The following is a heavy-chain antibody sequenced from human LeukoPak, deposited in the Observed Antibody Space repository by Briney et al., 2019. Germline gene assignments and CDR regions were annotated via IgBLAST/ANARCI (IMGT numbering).Heavy chain of an antibody. V-gene: IGHV1-46*01. CDR2: INPSGGST. J-gene: IGHJ3*02. CDR3: ARSQRVDGLDI. CDR1: GYTFTSYY. Sequence: ASVKVSCKASGYTFTSYYMHWVRQAPGQGLDWMGIINPSGGSTTYAQKFQGRVTMTSDTSTTTVYMELSRLRSDGTAVYYCARSQRVDGLDIWGQGTMVSVSS.